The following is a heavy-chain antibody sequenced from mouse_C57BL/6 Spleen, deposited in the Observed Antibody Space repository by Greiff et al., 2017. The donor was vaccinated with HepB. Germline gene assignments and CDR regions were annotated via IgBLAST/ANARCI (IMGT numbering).Heavy chain of an antibody. CDR2: IHPNSGST. Sequence: QVQLQQSGAELVKPGASVKLSCKASGYTFTSYWMHWVKQRPGQGLEWIGMIHPNSGSTNYNEKFKSKATLTVDKSSSTAYMQLSSLTSEDSAVYYCARESLYGQFAYWGQGTLVTVSA. J-gene: IGHJ3*01. CDR3: ARESLYGQFAY. V-gene: IGHV1-64*01. CDR1: GYTFTSYW. D-gene: IGHD2-10*02.